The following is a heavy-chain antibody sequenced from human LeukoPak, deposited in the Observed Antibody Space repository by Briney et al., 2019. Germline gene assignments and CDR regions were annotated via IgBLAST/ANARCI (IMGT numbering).Heavy chain of an antibody. J-gene: IGHJ4*02. V-gene: IGHV1-18*01. Sequence: ASVKVSFKASGYTFTSYGISWVRQAPGQGLEWMGWISVYNGNTNYEQKLQGRVTMTTDTSTSTAYMELRSLRSDDTAVYYCERVGTIAAFPMPGYWGQGTLVTVSS. CDR1: GYTFTSYG. CDR2: ISVYNGNT. CDR3: ERVGTIAAFPMPGY. D-gene: IGHD6-13*01.